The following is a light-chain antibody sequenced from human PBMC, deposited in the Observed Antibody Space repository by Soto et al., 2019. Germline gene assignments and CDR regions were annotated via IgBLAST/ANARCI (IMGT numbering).Light chain of an antibody. CDR2: DAS. J-gene: IGKJ3*01. V-gene: IGKV1-33*01. Sequence: DIQMTQSPSSLSASVGDRVTITCQASQDIRNHLNWYQQKPGKAPKLLIYDASNLETGVPSRFSGSRSGTDFTFTISGLQPEDFAAYYCQHYDNLTPITFGPGTKVDIK. CDR1: QDIRNH. CDR3: QHYDNLTPIT.